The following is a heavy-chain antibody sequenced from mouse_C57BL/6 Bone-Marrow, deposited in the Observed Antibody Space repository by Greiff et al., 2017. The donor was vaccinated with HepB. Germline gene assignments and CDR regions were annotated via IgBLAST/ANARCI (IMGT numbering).Heavy chain of an antibody. J-gene: IGHJ3*01. CDR2: ISSGSSTI. CDR1: GFTFSDYG. CDR3: ARPSTMVTKAY. Sequence: EVKVEESGGGLVKPGGSLKLSCAASGFTFSDYGMHWVRQAPEKGLEWVAYISSGSSTIYYADTVKGRFTISRDNAKNTLFLQMTSLRSEDTAMYYCARPSTMVTKAYWGQGTLVTVSA. V-gene: IGHV5-17*01. D-gene: IGHD2-2*01.